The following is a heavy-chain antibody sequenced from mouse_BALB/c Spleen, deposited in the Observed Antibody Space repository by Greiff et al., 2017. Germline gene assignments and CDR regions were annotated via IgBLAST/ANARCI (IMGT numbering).Heavy chain of an antibody. CDR2: ISSGGST. CDR1: GFTFSSYA. D-gene: IGHD2-4*01. J-gene: IGHJ3*01. Sequence: EVKLMESGGGLVKPGGSLKLSCAASGFTFSSYAMSWVRQTPEKRLEWVASISSGGSTYYPDSVKGRFTISRDNARNILYLQMSSLRSEDTAMYYCARTSTMITTEFAYWGQGTLVTVSA. CDR3: ARTSTMITTEFAY. V-gene: IGHV5-6-5*01.